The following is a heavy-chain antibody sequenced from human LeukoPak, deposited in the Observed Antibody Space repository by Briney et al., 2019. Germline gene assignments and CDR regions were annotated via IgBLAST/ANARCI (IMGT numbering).Heavy chain of an antibody. Sequence: PSETLSLSCTVSAGSISSYYWHWIRQPAEKGLEWIGRIYTSGSTNYNPSLKSRVTISVDTSKNQFSLKLSSVTAADTAMYYCARVGATGETEEFDYWGQGTLVTVSS. J-gene: IGHJ4*02. V-gene: IGHV4-4*07. CDR2: IYTSGST. D-gene: IGHD1-26*01. CDR3: ARVGATGETEEFDY. CDR1: AGSISSYY.